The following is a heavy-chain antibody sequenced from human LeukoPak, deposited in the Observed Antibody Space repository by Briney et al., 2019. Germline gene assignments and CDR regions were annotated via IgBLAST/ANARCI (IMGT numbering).Heavy chain of an antibody. Sequence: GGSLRLSCAASGFTFSSYGMHWVRQAPGKGLEWVAVTSYDGSNKYYEDSVKGRFTISRDNSKNTLYLQMNSLRAEDTAVYYCAKDHRYCGSASCTDFDYWGQGTLVTVSS. J-gene: IGHJ4*02. V-gene: IGHV3-30*18. D-gene: IGHD2-2*01. CDR3: AKDHRYCGSASCTDFDY. CDR1: GFTFSSYG. CDR2: TSYDGSNK.